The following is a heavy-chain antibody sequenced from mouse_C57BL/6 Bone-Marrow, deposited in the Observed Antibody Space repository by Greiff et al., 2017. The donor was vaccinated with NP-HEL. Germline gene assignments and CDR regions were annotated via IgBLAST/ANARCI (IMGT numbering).Heavy chain of an antibody. J-gene: IGHJ1*03. V-gene: IGHV5-15*04. D-gene: IGHD1-1*01. CDR3: ARRITTVVAPGYFDV. Sequence: EVQLVESGGGLVQPGGSLKLSCAASGFTFSDYGMAWVRQAPRKGPEWVAFISNLAYSIYYADTVTGRFTISRENAKNTLYLEMSSLRSEDTAMYYCARRITTVVAPGYFDVWGTGTTVTVSS. CDR2: ISNLAYSI. CDR1: GFTFSDYG.